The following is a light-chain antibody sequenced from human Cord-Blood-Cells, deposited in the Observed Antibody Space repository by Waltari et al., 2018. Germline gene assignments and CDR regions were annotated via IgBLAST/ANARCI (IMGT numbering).Light chain of an antibody. V-gene: IGKV3-15*01. Sequence: EIVMTQPPATLSVSPGERAPLPCRASQSVSSNLAWSQQKPGQAPSLLIYGASTRATGIPARFSGSGSGTEFTLTISSLQSEDFAVYYCQQYNNWLWTFGQGTKVEIK. CDR1: QSVSSN. CDR2: GAS. J-gene: IGKJ1*01. CDR3: QQYNNWLWT.